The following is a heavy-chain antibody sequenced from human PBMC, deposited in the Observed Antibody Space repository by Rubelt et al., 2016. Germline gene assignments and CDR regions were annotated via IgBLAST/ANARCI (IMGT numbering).Heavy chain of an antibody. CDR3: ARGRGYYYYFDY. J-gene: IGHJ4*02. D-gene: IGHD3-3*01. Sequence: ESRGGVVQPGRSLRLSCAASGFTFSSYGMHWVRQAPGKGLEWVVVISYDGSNKYYADSVKGRFTISRDNSKNTLYLQMNSLRAEDTAVYYCARGRGYYYYFDYWGQGTLVTVSS. V-gene: IGHV3-30*03. CDR2: ISYDGSNK. CDR1: GFTFSSYG.